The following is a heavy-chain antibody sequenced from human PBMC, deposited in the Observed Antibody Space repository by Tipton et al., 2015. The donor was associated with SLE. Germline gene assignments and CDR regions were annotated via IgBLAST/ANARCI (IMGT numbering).Heavy chain of an antibody. J-gene: IGHJ3*02. CDR1: SFTFSSYA. CDR3: AKDAIERNGVFDAFDI. D-gene: IGHD3-3*01. CDR2: ISGPGVDT. V-gene: IGHV3-23*01. Sequence: GSLRLSCAASSFTFSSYAMSWVRQAPGKRLEWVSHISGPGVDTYYADSVKGHFTISRDNSKSTLYLQMNNLRPEDTAVYYCAKDAIERNGVFDAFDIWGQGAMVTVSS.